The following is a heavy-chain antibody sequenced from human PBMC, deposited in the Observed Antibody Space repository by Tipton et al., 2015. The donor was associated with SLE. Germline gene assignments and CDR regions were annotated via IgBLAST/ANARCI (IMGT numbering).Heavy chain of an antibody. CDR1: GGSISSHY. CDR3: AGAWQGYCSGGTCYVLDY. CDR2: ISNSETT. V-gene: IGHV4-59*11. J-gene: IGHJ4*02. Sequence: TLSLTCTVSGGSISSHYWSWIRQAPGKGLEWIGYISNSETTNYNPSLKSRVTISVDTFKNQFSLKLRSVTAADTAVYYCAGAWQGYCSGGTCYVLDYWGQGTLVTVSS. D-gene: IGHD2-15*01.